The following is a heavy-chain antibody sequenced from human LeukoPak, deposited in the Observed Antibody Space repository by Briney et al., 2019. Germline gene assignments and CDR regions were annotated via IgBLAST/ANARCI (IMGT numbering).Heavy chain of an antibody. V-gene: IGHV3-11*01. CDR1: GFTFSDYY. Sequence: GGSLRLSCAASGFTFSDYYMSWIRQAPGKGLEWVSYISSSGSTIYYADSVKGRFTISRDSAKNSLYLQMSSLRAEDTAVYYCARDHGSGTSGRLNWFDPGAREPWSPSPQ. D-gene: IGHD2-2*01. CDR2: ISSSGSTI. J-gene: IGHJ5*02. CDR3: ARDHGSGTSGRLNWFDP.